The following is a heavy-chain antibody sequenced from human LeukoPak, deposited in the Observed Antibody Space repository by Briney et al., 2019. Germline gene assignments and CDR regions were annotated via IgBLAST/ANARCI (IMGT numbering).Heavy chain of an antibody. J-gene: IGHJ6*03. V-gene: IGHV1-46*01. Sequence: ASVKVSCKASGYTFTSYYMHWVRQAPGQGLEWMGIINPSGGSTSYAQKFQGRVTMTRDMSTSTVYMELSSLRSEDTAVYYCARDTGSYYYYYYMDVSGKGTTVTVSS. CDR2: INPSGGST. D-gene: IGHD2-8*02. CDR1: GYTFTSYY. CDR3: ARDTGSYYYYYYMDV.